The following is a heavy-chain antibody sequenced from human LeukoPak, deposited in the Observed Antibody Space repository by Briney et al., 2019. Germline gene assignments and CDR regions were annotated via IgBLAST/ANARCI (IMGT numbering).Heavy chain of an antibody. D-gene: IGHD5-18*01. Sequence: GGSLRLSCAASGFTFSSYAISGARRAPGRGLEGVCFISWDGSSTYYADSVKGRFTISRDNSKNSLYLQMNSLRTEDTALYYCAKDFLTRDTAMVRPFDYWGQGTLVTVSS. V-gene: IGHV3-43*01. CDR2: ISWDGSST. CDR1: GFTFSSYA. CDR3: AKDFLTRDTAMVRPFDY. J-gene: IGHJ4*02.